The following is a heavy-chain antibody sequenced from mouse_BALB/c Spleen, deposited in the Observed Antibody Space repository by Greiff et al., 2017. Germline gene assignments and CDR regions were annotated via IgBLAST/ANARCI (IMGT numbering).Heavy chain of an antibody. J-gene: IGHJ4*01. V-gene: IGHV5-4*02. CDR1: GFTFSDYY. Sequence: EVKLQESGGGLVKPGGSLKLSCAASGFTFSDYYMYWVRQTPEKRLEWVATISDGGSYTYYPDSVKGRFTISRDNAKNNLYLQMSSLKSEDTAMYYCARDETTGAMDYWGQGTSVTVSS. CDR3: ARDETTGAMDY. D-gene: IGHD2-12*01. CDR2: ISDGGSYT.